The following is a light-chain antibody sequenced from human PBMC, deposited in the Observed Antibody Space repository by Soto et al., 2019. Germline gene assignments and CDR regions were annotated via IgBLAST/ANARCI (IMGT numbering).Light chain of an antibody. J-gene: IGKJ2*01. Sequence: DIQMTQSPSTLSASVGDRVTITCRASQSISSWLAWYQQKPGKAPKLLIYDASRLESGVPSRFSGSGSETEFTLTISSLQPDDFAAYYCQQYSSFSTFGQGTKLEIK. V-gene: IGKV1-5*01. CDR1: QSISSW. CDR2: DAS. CDR3: QQYSSFST.